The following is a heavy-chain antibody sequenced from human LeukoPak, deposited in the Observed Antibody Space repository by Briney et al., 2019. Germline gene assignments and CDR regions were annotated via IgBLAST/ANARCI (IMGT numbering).Heavy chain of an antibody. Sequence: ASVKVSCKASGYTFTSYGISWVRQAPGQGLEWMGWISAYNGNTNYAQKLQGRVTMTTDTSTSTAYMELRSLRSDDTAVYYCARGNHYGSGGYNWFDPWGQGTLVTVSS. CDR3: ARGNHYGSGGYNWFDP. CDR2: ISAYNGNT. V-gene: IGHV1-18*01. J-gene: IGHJ5*02. CDR1: GYTFTSYG. D-gene: IGHD3-10*01.